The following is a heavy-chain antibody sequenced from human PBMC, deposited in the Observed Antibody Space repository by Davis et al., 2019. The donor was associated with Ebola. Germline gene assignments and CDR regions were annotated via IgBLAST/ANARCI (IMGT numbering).Heavy chain of an antibody. V-gene: IGHV4-59*01. CDR2: VYYSGTT. CDR3: ARSYDFWSGYPLQS. CDR1: GGSISNYY. Sequence: MPSETLSLTCTISGGSISNYYWSWIRQPPGKGLEWIGYVYYSGTTSYNPSLKSRITMSVDTSKDQFSLRLSSVTEADTAVYYCARSYDFWSGYPLQSWGQGTLVTVSS. J-gene: IGHJ5*02. D-gene: IGHD3/OR15-3a*01.